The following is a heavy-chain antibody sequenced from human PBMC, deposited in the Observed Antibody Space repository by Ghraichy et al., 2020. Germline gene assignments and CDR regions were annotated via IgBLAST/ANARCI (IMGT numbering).Heavy chain of an antibody. CDR1: GYTFTSYY. J-gene: IGHJ6*02. CDR3: ARSRAEGGSSGWYRWNYYGMDV. Sequence: ASVKVSCKASGYTFTSYYMHWVRQAPGQGLEWMGIINPSGGSTSYAQKFQGRVTMTRDTSTSTVYMELRSLRSEDTAVYYCARSRAEGGSSGWYRWNYYGMDVWGQGTTVTVSS. V-gene: IGHV1-46*01. CDR2: INPSGGST. D-gene: IGHD6-19*01.